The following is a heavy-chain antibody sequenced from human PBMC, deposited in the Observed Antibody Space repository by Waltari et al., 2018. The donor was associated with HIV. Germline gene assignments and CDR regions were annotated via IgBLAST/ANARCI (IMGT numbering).Heavy chain of an antibody. CDR1: GFTFSSYG. CDR2: IWYDGSNK. CDR3: ARDRGYSSSVGFDY. J-gene: IGHJ4*02. D-gene: IGHD6-6*01. Sequence: QVQLVESGGGVVQPGRSLRLSCAASGFTFSSYGMHWVRQAPGKGLEWVAVIWYDGSNKYYADSVKGRFTISRDNSKNTLYLKMNSLRAEDTAVYYCARDRGYSSSVGFDYWGQGTLVTVSS. V-gene: IGHV3-33*01.